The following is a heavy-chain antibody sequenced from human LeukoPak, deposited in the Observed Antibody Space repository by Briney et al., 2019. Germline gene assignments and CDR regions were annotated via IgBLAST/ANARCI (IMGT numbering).Heavy chain of an antibody. CDR3: AKAGRDYDFWSGLNY. D-gene: IGHD3-3*01. Sequence: TGGSLRLSCAASGFTFSSYAMSWVRQAPGKGLEWVSAISGSGGSTYYADSVKGRFTISRDNSKNTLYLQMNSLRAEDTAVYYCAKAGRDYDFWSGLNYWGQGTLVTVSS. CDR2: ISGSGGST. CDR1: GFTFSSYA. J-gene: IGHJ4*02. V-gene: IGHV3-23*01.